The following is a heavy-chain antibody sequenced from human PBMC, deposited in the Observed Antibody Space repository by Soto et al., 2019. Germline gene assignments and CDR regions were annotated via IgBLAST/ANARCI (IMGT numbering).Heavy chain of an antibody. CDR3: ARDRVVPTTLLYYYYGMDV. D-gene: IGHD6-6*01. Sequence: PSETLSLTCTVSGGSISSYYWSWIRQPPGKGLEWIGYIYYSGSTNYNPSLKSRVTISVDTSKNQISLKLSSMTAADTAVYYCARDRVVPTTLLYYYYGMDVWGQGTTVTVS. V-gene: IGHV4-59*01. J-gene: IGHJ6*02. CDR1: GGSISSYY. CDR2: IYYSGST.